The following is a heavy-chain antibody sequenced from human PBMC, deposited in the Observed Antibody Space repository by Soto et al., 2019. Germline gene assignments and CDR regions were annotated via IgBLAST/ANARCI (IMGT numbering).Heavy chain of an antibody. D-gene: IGHD2-15*01. J-gene: IGHJ3*02. V-gene: IGHV3-21*01. CDR1: GFTFSSYS. CDR2: ISSSSSYI. Sequence: PGGSLRLSCAASGFTFSSYSMNWVRQAPGKGLEWVSSISSSSSYIYYADSVKGRFTISRDNAKNSLYLQMNSLRAEDTAVYYCARLLYCSGGSCYSVKAFDIWGQGTMVTVSS. CDR3: ARLLYCSGGSCYSVKAFDI.